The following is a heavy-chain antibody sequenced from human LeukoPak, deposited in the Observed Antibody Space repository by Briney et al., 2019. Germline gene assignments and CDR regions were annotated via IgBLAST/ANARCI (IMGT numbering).Heavy chain of an antibody. V-gene: IGHV3-7*01. Sequence: PGGSQRLSCAASGLTFSSYWMSWVRQAPGKGLEWVANIKEDGSEKYYVDSVKGRFTISRDNAKNSLYLQMNSLRAEDTAVYYCARDKGVGFDYWGQGTLVTVSS. D-gene: IGHD1-26*01. CDR2: IKEDGSEK. CDR1: GLTFSSYW. J-gene: IGHJ4*02. CDR3: ARDKGVGFDY.